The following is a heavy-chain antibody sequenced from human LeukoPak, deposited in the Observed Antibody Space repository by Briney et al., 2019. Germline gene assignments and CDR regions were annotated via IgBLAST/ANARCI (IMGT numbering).Heavy chain of an antibody. CDR1: GGSVSNGNYH. Sequence: SETLSLTCTVSGGSVSNGNYHWSWIRQPPGKGLEWIGYIYHSGSTNYSPSLKSRVTISIDTSKNQFSLNLNSVTAADTAVYYCARVVLVTLGGWFDPWGQGTLVTVSS. V-gene: IGHV4-61*01. J-gene: IGHJ5*02. CDR3: ARVVLVTLGGWFDP. CDR2: IYHSGST. D-gene: IGHD2-21*02.